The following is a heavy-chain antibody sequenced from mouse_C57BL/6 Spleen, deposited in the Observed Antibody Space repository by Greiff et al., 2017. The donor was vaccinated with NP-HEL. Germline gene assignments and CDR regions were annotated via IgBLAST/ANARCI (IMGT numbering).Heavy chain of an antibody. CDR1: GYTFTSYW. Sequence: VQLQQPGAELVKPGASVKLSCKASGYTFTSYWMHWVKQRPGQGLEWIGMIHPNSGSTNYNEKFKSKATLTVDKSSSTAYMQLSSLTSEDSAVYYCARLYYDYGGDYFGYWGQGTTLTVSS. V-gene: IGHV1-64*01. CDR3: ARLYYDYGGDYFGY. J-gene: IGHJ2*01. CDR2: IHPNSGST. D-gene: IGHD2-4*01.